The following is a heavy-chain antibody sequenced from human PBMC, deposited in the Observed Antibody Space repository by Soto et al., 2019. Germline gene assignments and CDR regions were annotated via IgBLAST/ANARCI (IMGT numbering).Heavy chain of an antibody. CDR3: ARHEILRFLEWLSVSYMDV. V-gene: IGHV4-39*01. Sequence: LETLSLTCTVSGGSISSSSYYWGWIRQPPGKGLEWIGSIYYSGSTYYNPSLKSRVTISVDTSKNQFSLKLSSVTAADTAVYYCARHEILRFLEWLSVSYMDVLGKGTTVTVSS. CDR1: GGSISSSSYY. J-gene: IGHJ6*03. D-gene: IGHD3-3*01. CDR2: IYYSGST.